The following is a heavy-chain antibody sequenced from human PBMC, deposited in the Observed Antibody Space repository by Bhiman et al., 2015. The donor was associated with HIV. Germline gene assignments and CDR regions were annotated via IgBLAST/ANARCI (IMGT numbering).Heavy chain of an antibody. CDR1: GFIVSSNY. J-gene: IGHJ4*02. D-gene: IGHD2-15*01. CDR3: ARGSPYCSGSGCYWGYYFDY. CDR2: VYDGGST. Sequence: EVQLVESGGGLIQPGGSLRLSCAASGFIVSSNYMSWVRQAPGKGLEWVSVVYDGGSTYYADSVKGRFIISRDNSKNTLYLQMNSLRAEDTAVYYCARGSPYCSGSGCYWGYYFDYWGQGTLVTVSS. V-gene: IGHV3-53*01.